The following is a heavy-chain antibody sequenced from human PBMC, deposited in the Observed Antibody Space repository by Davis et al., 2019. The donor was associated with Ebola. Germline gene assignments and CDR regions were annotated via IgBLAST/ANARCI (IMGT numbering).Heavy chain of an antibody. CDR2: ISYDGSKK. V-gene: IGHV3-30*04. CDR3: ARGWDIVLLPATMAAAFDI. CDR1: GFTLSSYA. Sequence: GESLKISCAAPGFTLSSYAMHWVRQAPGKGLEWVAVISYDGSKKYYADSVKGRFTIPRDNSKNTLYLQMNSLGAEDTAVYYCARGWDIVLLPATMAAAFDIWGQGTMVTVSS. J-gene: IGHJ3*02. D-gene: IGHD2-2*01.